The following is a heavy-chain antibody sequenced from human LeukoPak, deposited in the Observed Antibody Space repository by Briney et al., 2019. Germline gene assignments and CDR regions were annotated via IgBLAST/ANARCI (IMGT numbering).Heavy chain of an antibody. CDR3: ARDLRITIFGVVIPWAFDI. CDR1: GYTLTELS. Sequence: GASVKVSCKVSGYTLTELSMHWVRQAPGKGLEWMGGFDPEDGETIYAQKFQGRVTMTRDMSTSTVYMELTSLRSEDTAVYYCARDLRITIFGVVIPWAFDIWGQGTMVTVSS. CDR2: FDPEDGET. D-gene: IGHD3-3*01. V-gene: IGHV1-24*01. J-gene: IGHJ3*02.